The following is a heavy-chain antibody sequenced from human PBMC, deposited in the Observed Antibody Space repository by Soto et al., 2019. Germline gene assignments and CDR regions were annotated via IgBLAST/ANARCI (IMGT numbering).Heavy chain of an antibody. Sequence: GGSLRLSCATSGFPFSSYNMNWVRQAPGKGLEWVSYISGSSTIYYADSVKGRFTISRDNAKNSLFLQMNSLRDEDTAVYYCAASTYSRGWTIDCFYGMDVWGQGTTVTVSS. J-gene: IGHJ6*02. V-gene: IGHV3-48*02. D-gene: IGHD6-19*01. CDR3: AASTYSRGWTIDCFYGMDV. CDR2: ISGSSTI. CDR1: GFPFSSYN.